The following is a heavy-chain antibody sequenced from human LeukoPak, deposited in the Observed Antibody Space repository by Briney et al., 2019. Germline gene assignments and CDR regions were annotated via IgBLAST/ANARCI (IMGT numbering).Heavy chain of an antibody. D-gene: IGHD4-17*01. J-gene: IGHJ4*02. CDR3: ARGRGYGDHFDY. CDR1: GYTFTSYA. Sequence: GASVKVSCKASGYTFTSYAMHWVRQAPGQRLEWMGWINAGNGNTKYSQKFQGRVTITRDTSASTAYMELSSLRSEDTAVYYCARGRGYGDHFDYWGQGTLVTVSS. V-gene: IGHV1-3*01. CDR2: INAGNGNT.